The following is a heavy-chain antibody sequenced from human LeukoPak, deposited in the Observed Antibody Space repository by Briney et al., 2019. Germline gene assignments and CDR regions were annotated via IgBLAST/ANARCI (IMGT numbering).Heavy chain of an antibody. D-gene: IGHD6-13*01. V-gene: IGHV4-39*01. CDR1: GGSISSSSYY. CDR2: IYYSGST. J-gene: IGHJ6*03. Sequence: PSETLSLTCTVSGGSISSSSYYWGWIRQPPGKGLEWIGSIYYSGSTYYNPSLKSRVTISVDTSKNQFSLKLSSVTASDTAVYYCARHVVAAAGRMDVWGKGTRSPSP. CDR3: ARHVVAAAGRMDV.